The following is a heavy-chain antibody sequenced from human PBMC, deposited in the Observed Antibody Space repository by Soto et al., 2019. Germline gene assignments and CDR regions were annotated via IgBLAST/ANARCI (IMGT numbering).Heavy chain of an antibody. CDR3: ASKSFSLLIDY. J-gene: IGHJ4*02. Sequence: EVPLVESGGGLVQPGGSLKLSCATSGFTFSGSAIHWVRQASGKGLEWVGRIRSKANTYATAYAASVKGRFTISRDDSKNTAYLQMNSLKTEDTAVYYCASKSFSLLIDYWGQGTLVTVSS. CDR1: GFTFSGSA. V-gene: IGHV3-73*01. CDR2: IRSKANTYAT.